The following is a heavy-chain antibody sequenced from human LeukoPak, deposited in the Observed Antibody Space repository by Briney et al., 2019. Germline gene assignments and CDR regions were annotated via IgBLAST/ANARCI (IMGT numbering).Heavy chain of an antibody. D-gene: IGHD3-22*01. J-gene: IGHJ6*03. CDR3: ARMAPIVVVIKGAYYYYYMDV. Sequence: SETLSPTCAVYGGSFSGYYWSWIRWPPGKGLEGMGEINHSGSTNYNPSLKSRVTISVDTSKNQFSLKLSSVTAADTAVYYCARMAPIVVVIKGAYYYYYMDVWGKGTTVTVSS. V-gene: IGHV4-34*01. CDR1: GGSFSGYY. CDR2: INHSGST.